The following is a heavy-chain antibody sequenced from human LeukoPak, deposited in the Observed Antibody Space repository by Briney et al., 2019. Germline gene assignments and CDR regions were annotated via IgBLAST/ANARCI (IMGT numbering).Heavy chain of an antibody. CDR3: ANAEVERMVRGVINLRRFDY. J-gene: IGHJ4*02. Sequence: PGGSLRLSCAASGFTFDDYAMHWVRQAPGKGLEWVSGISWNSGSIGYADSVKGRFTISRDNAKNSLYLQMNSLRAEDTAVYYCANAEVERMVRGVINLRRFDYWGQGTLVTVSS. V-gene: IGHV3-9*01. D-gene: IGHD3-10*01. CDR1: GFTFDDYA. CDR2: ISWNSGSI.